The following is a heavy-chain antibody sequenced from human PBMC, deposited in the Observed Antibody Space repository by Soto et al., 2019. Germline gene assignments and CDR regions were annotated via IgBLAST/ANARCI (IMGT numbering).Heavy chain of an antibody. J-gene: IGHJ6*02. CDR2: IKQDGSEK. CDR1: GFTISSYW. V-gene: IGHV3-7*04. D-gene: IGHD3-22*01. Sequence: GGSLRLSCAASGFTISSYWMSWVRQAPGKGLEWVANIKQDGSEKYYVDSVKGRFTISRDNAKNSLYLQMNSLRAEDTAVYYCARFYYDSSGYLPSPYYYSPGMDVWGQGTTVTVSS. CDR3: ARFYYDSSGYLPSPYYYSPGMDV.